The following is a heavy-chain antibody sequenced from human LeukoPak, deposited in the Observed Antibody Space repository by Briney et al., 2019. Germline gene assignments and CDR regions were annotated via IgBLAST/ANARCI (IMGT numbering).Heavy chain of an antibody. CDR2: IYGGGRT. CDR3: ARGYSSGWPDF. Sequence: GGSLRLSCAASGFIVSTSYMNWVRQAPGKGLEWVSVIYGGGRTYYADSMRGRFPISRDNSKNTLYLEMNTLRAEDTALYFCARGYSSGWPDFWGQGTLVTVSS. J-gene: IGHJ4*02. D-gene: IGHD6-25*01. V-gene: IGHV3-53*01. CDR1: GFIVSTSY.